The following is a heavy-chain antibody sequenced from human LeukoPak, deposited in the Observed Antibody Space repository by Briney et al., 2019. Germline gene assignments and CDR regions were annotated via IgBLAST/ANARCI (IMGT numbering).Heavy chain of an antibody. Sequence: GGSLRLSCAASGFTFNSYAMTWVRQAPGKGLEWVSHVSGSGGSTYYADSVKGRFTISRDNSKNTLYLQMNSLRAEDTAVYYCAKPILGTVTTRLQHWGQGTLVTVSS. CDR3: AKPILGTVTTRLQH. J-gene: IGHJ1*01. CDR2: VSGSGGST. D-gene: IGHD4-17*01. V-gene: IGHV3-23*01. CDR1: GFTFNSYA.